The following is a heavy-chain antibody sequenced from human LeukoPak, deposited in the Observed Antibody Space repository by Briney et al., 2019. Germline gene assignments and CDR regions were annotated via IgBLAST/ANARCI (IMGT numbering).Heavy chain of an antibody. D-gene: IGHD3-3*01. CDR3: AKDGGGSLEWLPPMDV. J-gene: IGHJ6*02. CDR2: IIANGGST. V-gene: IGHV3-23*01. Sequence: GGSLRLSCAASGFTFSSHAMGWVRQAPGKGLEWVSSIIANGGSTYYGDSVKGRFTISRDNSKNTLYLQMNSLRAEDTAVYYCAKDGGGSLEWLPPMDVWGQGTMVTV. CDR1: GFTFSSHA.